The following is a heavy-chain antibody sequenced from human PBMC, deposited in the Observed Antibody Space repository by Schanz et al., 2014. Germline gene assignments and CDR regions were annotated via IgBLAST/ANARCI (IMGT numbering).Heavy chain of an antibody. J-gene: IGHJ4*02. CDR1: GFTFSIYG. Sequence: EVQLVESGGGLVQPGGSLRLSCAASGFTFSIYGMSRVRQAPGKGLEWVSRMIGSGSSVFYADSVKGRFTTSRDNGKKSMYLQMNSLRAEDTAVYYCARLDSSSWYPRYWGQGTLVTVSS. CDR3: ARLDSSSWYPRY. V-gene: IGHV3-48*04. D-gene: IGHD6-13*01. CDR2: MIGSGSSV.